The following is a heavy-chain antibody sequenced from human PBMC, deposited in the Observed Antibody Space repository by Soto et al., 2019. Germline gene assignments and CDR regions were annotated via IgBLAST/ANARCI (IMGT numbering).Heavy chain of an antibody. Sequence: LRLSCAASGFTFSSYGMHWVRQAPGKGLEWVAVISYDGSNKYYADSVKGRFTISRDNSKNTLYLQMNSLRAEDTAVYYCAKAAFVYGTSSHYYGMDVWGQGTTVTVSS. CDR2: ISYDGSNK. J-gene: IGHJ6*02. D-gene: IGHD2-8*01. CDR1: GFTFSSYG. V-gene: IGHV3-30*18. CDR3: AKAAFVYGTSSHYYGMDV.